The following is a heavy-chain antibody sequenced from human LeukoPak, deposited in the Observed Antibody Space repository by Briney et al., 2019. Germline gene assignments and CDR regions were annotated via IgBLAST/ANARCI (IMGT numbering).Heavy chain of an antibody. V-gene: IGHV4-34*01. CDR3: ARYLWFGELSSHFDY. CDR1: GGSFSGYY. D-gene: IGHD3-10*01. CDR2: INHSGST. Sequence: SETLFLTCAVYGGSFSGYYWSWIRQPPGKGLEWIGEINHSGSTNYNPSLKSRVTISVDTSKNQFSLKLSSVTAADTAVYYCARYLWFGELSSHFDYWGQGTLVTVSS. J-gene: IGHJ4*02.